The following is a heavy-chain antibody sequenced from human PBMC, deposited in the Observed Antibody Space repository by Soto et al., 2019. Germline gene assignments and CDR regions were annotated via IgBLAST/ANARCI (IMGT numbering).Heavy chain of an antibody. V-gene: IGHV3-73*01. CDR3: TREEGGDALDI. D-gene: IGHD3-16*01. CDR1: GFTFSGSA. CDR2: SRSKPNNYAT. Sequence: EVQLVESGGGLVQPGGSLKLSCAASGFTFSGSAMHWVRQASGKGLEWVGRSRSKPNNYATAYAASVRGRFTISRDDSRNTAYLQMNSLKTEDTAVYFGTREEGGDALDIWGQGTMVTVSS. J-gene: IGHJ3*02.